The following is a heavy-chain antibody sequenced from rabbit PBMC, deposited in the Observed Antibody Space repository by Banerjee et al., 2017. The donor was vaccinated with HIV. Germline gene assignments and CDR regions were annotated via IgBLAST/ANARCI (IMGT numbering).Heavy chain of an antibody. D-gene: IGHD6-1*01. J-gene: IGHJ4*01. CDR1: GFSFSSSYW. CDR2: IYAGSSGST. Sequence: QSLEESGGDLVKPGASLTLTCTASGFSFSSSYWICWVRQAPGKGLEWIACIYAGSSGSTYYASWAKGRFTISKTSSTTVTLQMTSLTAADTATYFCARPTAGAYDYANLWGPGTLVTVS. V-gene: IGHV1S40*01. CDR3: ARPTAGAYDYANL.